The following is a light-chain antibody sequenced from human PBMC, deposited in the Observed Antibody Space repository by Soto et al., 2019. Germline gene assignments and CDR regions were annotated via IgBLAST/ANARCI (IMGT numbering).Light chain of an antibody. J-gene: IGLJ3*02. V-gene: IGLV1-40*01. CDR3: QSYDSSLTGSV. Sequence: QPVLTQPPSVSGAPGQRVTISCTGSSSNIGARYDVHWYQQFPGTAPKLLIYGNSNRPSGVPDRFSGSKSGTSASLAITGLQAEDEADYYCQSYDSSLTGSVFGGGTKVTVL. CDR2: GNS. CDR1: SSNIGARYD.